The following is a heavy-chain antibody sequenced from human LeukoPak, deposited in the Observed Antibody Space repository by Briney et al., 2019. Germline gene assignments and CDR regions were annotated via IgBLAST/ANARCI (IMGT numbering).Heavy chain of an antibody. D-gene: IGHD6-13*01. CDR3: ARGLLSSSYSTLDY. Sequence: GASVKVSCKASGYTFTSYGTSWVRQAPGQGLEWMGWISAYNGNTKHAQKVQGRVTMTTDTSTSTAYMELRSLRSDDTAVYYCARGLLSSSYSTLDYWGQGTLVTVSS. CDR2: ISAYNGNT. J-gene: IGHJ4*02. V-gene: IGHV1-18*01. CDR1: GYTFTSYG.